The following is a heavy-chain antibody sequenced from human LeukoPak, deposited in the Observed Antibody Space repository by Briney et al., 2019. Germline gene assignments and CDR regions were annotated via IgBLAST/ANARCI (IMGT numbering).Heavy chain of an antibody. V-gene: IGHV4-61*01. Sequence: SETLSLTCTVSGGSVSSGSYYWSWIRQPPGKGLEWIGYIYYSGSTNYNPSLKSRVTISVDTSKNQFSLKLSSVTAADTAVYYCARGPGTNYYDSSGYQPPLDDYWGQGTLVTVSS. D-gene: IGHD3-22*01. CDR1: GGSVSSGSYY. J-gene: IGHJ4*02. CDR3: ARGPGTNYYDSSGYQPPLDDY. CDR2: IYYSGST.